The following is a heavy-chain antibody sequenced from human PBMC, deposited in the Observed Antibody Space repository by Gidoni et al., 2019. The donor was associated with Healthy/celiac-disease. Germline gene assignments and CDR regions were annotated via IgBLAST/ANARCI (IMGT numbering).Heavy chain of an antibody. D-gene: IGHD6-19*01. CDR3: AKFPERWLAEDYFDY. V-gene: IGHV3-23*01. Sequence: EVQLLESGGGLVQPGGSLRLSCAASGFTFSSYAMSWVRQAPGKGLEWVSAISGSGGRTYYADSVKGRFTISRDNSKNTLYLQMNSLRAEDTAVYYCAKFPERWLAEDYFDYWGQGTLVTVSS. J-gene: IGHJ4*02. CDR2: ISGSGGRT. CDR1: GFTFSSYA.